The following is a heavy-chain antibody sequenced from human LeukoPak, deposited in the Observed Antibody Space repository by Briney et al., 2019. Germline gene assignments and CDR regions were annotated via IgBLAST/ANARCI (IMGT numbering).Heavy chain of an antibody. CDR2: ISGSGGST. CDR3: AREHSSGYLDY. Sequence: GGSLRLSCAASGFTFSSYGMSWVRQAPGKGLEWVSGISGSGGSTYYADSVKGRFTISRDNSKNTLYLQMNSLRAEDTAVYYCAREHSSGYLDYWGQGTLVTVSS. V-gene: IGHV3-23*01. CDR1: GFTFSSYG. J-gene: IGHJ4*02. D-gene: IGHD3-22*01.